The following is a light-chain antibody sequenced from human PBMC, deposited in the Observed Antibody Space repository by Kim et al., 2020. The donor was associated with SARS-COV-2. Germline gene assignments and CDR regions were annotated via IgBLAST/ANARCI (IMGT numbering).Light chain of an antibody. CDR3: QVWDSGSDQCV. CDR1: DIGTKS. V-gene: IGLV3-21*04. Sequence: SYELTQPPSVSEAPGKTATITCGGDDIGTKSVHWYQQKPGQAPVLVIYYDTDRPSGIPERFSASNSGNTATLTVSRVEAVDEADYYCQVWDSGSDQCVFGGGTQLTVL. J-gene: IGLJ3*02. CDR2: YDT.